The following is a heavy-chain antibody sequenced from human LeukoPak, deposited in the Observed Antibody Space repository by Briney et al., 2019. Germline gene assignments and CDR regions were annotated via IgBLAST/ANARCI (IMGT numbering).Heavy chain of an antibody. V-gene: IGHV6-1*01. Sequence: SQTLSLTCDISGDSVSSNSAAWNWLRQSPSRGLEWLGRTYYRSKWYNDYAVSVKSRITINPDTSKNQFSLQVNSVTPEDTAVYYCARSTRYSSGWTFDYWGQGTLVTVSS. D-gene: IGHD6-19*01. J-gene: IGHJ4*02. CDR2: TYYRSKWYN. CDR3: ARSTRYSSGWTFDY. CDR1: GDSVSSNSAA.